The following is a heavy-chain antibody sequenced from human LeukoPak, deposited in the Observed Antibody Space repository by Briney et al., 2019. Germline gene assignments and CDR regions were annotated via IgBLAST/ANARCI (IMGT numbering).Heavy chain of an antibody. CDR3: AKESQWLVGY. CDR2: ISYDGSNE. V-gene: IGHV3-30*18. D-gene: IGHD6-19*01. Sequence: GGSLRLSCAASGFTFSSYGMHWVRQAPGKGLEWVAVISYDGSNEYYADSVKGRFTISRDNSKNTLYLQMNSLRAEDTAVYYCAKESQWLVGYWGQGTLVTVSS. CDR1: GFTFSSYG. J-gene: IGHJ4*02.